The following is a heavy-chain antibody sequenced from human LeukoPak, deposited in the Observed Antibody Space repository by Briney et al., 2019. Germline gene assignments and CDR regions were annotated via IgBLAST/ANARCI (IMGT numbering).Heavy chain of an antibody. CDR1: GFTFSSYW. V-gene: IGHV3-7*01. CDR2: IKQDGSEK. Sequence: AGGSLRLSCAASGFTFSSYWMSWVRQAPGKGLEWVANIKQDGSEKYYVDSVKGRFTISRDNAKNPLYLQMNSLRAEDTAVYYCARSRVRPYFDYWGQGTLVTVSS. J-gene: IGHJ4*02. CDR3: ARSRVRPYFDY. D-gene: IGHD1-1*01.